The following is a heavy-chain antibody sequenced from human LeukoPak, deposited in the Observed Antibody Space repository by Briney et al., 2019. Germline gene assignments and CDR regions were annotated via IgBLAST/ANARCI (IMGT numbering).Heavy chain of an antibody. J-gene: IGHJ4*02. Sequence: SETLSLTCTVSGGSISSSSYYWGWIRQPPGKGLEWIGSIYYSGCTYYNPSLKSRVTISVDTSKNQFSLKLSSVTAADTAVYYCAGPDPYYDYVWGSYRFDYWGQGTLVTVSS. CDR2: IYYSGCT. D-gene: IGHD3-16*02. CDR3: AGPDPYYDYVWGSYRFDY. V-gene: IGHV4-39*01. CDR1: GGSISSSSYY.